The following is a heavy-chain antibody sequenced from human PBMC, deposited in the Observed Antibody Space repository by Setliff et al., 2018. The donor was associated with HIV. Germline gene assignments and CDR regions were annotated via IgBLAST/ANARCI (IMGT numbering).Heavy chain of an antibody. D-gene: IGHD1-7*01. CDR1: GFTLIDHW. J-gene: IGHJ4*02. CDR3: VKWNYPNS. V-gene: IGHV3-74*01. Sequence: LRLSCAASGFTLIDHWMHWVRQVPGKGLVWVSRINNDGSITNYADFVKGRFTMSRDSAKNTLYLQMNSLRVEDTAVYYCVKWNYPNSWGQGTLVTVSS. CDR2: INNDGSIT.